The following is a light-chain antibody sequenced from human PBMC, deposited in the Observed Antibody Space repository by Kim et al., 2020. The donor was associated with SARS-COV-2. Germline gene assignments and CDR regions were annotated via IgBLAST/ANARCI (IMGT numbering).Light chain of an antibody. Sequence: DIQMTPSPSSLSASVGDRVTITCRASQSISSYLNWYQQKPGKAPKLLIYAASSLQSGVPSRFSGSGSGTDFTLTISSLQPEDFATYYCQQSYSTPLTSGGGTKVEIK. J-gene: IGKJ4*01. CDR3: QQSYSTPLT. CDR1: QSISSY. V-gene: IGKV1-39*01. CDR2: AAS.